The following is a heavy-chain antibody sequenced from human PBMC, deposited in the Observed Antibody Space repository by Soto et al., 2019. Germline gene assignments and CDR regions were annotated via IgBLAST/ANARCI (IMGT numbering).Heavy chain of an antibody. CDR1: GGSISSGGYS. CDR2: IYHSGST. D-gene: IGHD3-3*01. CDR3: ARGRYDFWSGYSDWYFDL. V-gene: IGHV4-30-2*01. J-gene: IGHJ2*01. Sequence: QLQLQESGSGLVKPSQTLSLTCAVSGGSISSGGYSWSWIRQPPGKGLEWIGYIYHSGSTYYNPSRKSRVTISVDRSKNQFSRKLSSVTAADTAVYYCARGRYDFWSGYSDWYFDLWGRGTLVTVSS.